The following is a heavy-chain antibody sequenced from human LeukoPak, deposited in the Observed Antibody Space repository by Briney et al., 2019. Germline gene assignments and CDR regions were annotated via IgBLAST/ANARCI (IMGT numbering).Heavy chain of an antibody. CDR1: GFTFSSYA. Sequence: QPGGSLRLSCAASGFTFSSYAMSWVRQAPGKGLEWVSAISGSDGSTYYADSVKGRFAISRDNSKNTLYLQMNSLRAEDTAVYYCAKDWGDSSLFTWGQGTLVTVSS. CDR2: ISGSDGST. J-gene: IGHJ4*02. D-gene: IGHD6-13*01. CDR3: AKDWGDSSLFT. V-gene: IGHV3-23*01.